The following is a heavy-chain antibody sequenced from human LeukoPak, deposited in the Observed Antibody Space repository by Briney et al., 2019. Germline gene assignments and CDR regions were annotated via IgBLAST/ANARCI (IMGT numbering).Heavy chain of an antibody. CDR3: ARDPDYDFWSDSPH. V-gene: IGHV4-39*07. Sequence: PSETLSLTCTVSGGSISSSSYYWGWIRQPPGKGLEWIGSIYYSGSTYYNPSLKSRVTISVDTSKNQFSLKLTSVIAADTAVYFCARDPDYDFWSDSPHWGQGILVTVSS. D-gene: IGHD3-3*01. J-gene: IGHJ4*02. CDR1: GGSISSSSYY. CDR2: IYYSGST.